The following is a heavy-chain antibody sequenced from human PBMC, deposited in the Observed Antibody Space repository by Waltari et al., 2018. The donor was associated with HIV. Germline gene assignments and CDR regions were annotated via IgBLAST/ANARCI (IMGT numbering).Heavy chain of an antibody. CDR2: ISSSGSTI. D-gene: IGHD3-10*01. Sequence: QVQLVESGGGLVKPGGSLRLSCAASGFTFSDYYMSWIRQAPGKGLEWVSYISSSGSTIYYADSGKGRFTISRNNAKNSLYLQMSSLRAEDTAVYYCATGGGQFRFGVAKRTYGMDVWGQGTTVTVSS. J-gene: IGHJ6*02. CDR3: ATGGGQFRFGVAKRTYGMDV. V-gene: IGHV3-11*01. CDR1: GFTFSDYY.